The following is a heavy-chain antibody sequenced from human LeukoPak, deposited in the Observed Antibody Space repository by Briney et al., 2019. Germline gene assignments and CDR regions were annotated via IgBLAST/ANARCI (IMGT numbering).Heavy chain of an antibody. CDR2: ISASGGST. J-gene: IGHJ4*02. CDR1: GFTFSSSA. Sequence: PGGSLRLSCAASGFTFSSSAMSWVRQVPGKGLEWVSGISASGGSTSYADSVRGRFTISRDNSKDTLYLQMNSLRAEDTAVYYCARNENSGWGYFDYWGQGTLVTVSS. V-gene: IGHV3-23*01. CDR3: ARNENSGWGYFDY. D-gene: IGHD5-12*01.